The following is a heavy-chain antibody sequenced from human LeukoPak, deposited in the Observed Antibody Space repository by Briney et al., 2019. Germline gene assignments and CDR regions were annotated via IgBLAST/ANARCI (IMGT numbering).Heavy chain of an antibody. D-gene: IGHD2-15*01. CDR1: GFAFSSYA. J-gene: IGHJ4*02. CDR2: ISGSGGST. Sequence: GGSLRLSCAASGFAFSSYAMTWVRQAPGKGLEWVSSISGSGGSTYYADYVKGRFTISRDNSKNTLDLQMNSLRAEDTAVYYCAKSSLVTPYDYWGQGTLVTVSS. CDR3: AKSSLVTPYDY. V-gene: IGHV3-23*01.